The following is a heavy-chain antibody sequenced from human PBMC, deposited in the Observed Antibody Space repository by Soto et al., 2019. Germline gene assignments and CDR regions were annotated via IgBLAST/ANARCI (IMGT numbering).Heavy chain of an antibody. CDR3: ARDRVPAARLDY. V-gene: IGHV3-30-3*01. CDR2: ISYDGSNK. CDR1: GFTFSSYA. Sequence: QVQLVESGGGVVQPGRSLRLSCAASGFTFSSYAMHWVRQAPGKGLEWVAVISYDGSNKYYADSVKGRFTISRDNSKNTLYLQMNSLRAEDTAVYYCARDRVPAARLDYWGQGTLVTVSS. J-gene: IGHJ4*02. D-gene: IGHD2-2*01.